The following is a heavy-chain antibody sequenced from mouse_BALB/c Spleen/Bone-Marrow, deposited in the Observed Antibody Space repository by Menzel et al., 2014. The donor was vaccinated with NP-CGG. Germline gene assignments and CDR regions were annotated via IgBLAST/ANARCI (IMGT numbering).Heavy chain of an antibody. CDR3: ASYYYGSSSLAY. Sequence: VQLKESGAELVKPGASVKLSCTASGFNIKDTYMHWVKQRPEQGLEWIGRIDPANGNTKYDPKFQGKATITADTSSNTAYLQLSSLTSEDTAVYYCASYYYGSSSLAYWGQGTLVNVSA. J-gene: IGHJ3*01. D-gene: IGHD1-1*01. CDR2: IDPANGNT. V-gene: IGHV14-3*02. CDR1: GFNIKDTY.